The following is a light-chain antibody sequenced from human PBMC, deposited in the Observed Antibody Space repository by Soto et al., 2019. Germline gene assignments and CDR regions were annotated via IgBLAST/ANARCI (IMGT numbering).Light chain of an antibody. V-gene: IGKV1-39*01. Sequence: SLSAPLRKRVTITCRASQNINSYLNWYQQKPGKAPKLLIYGASSLQSGVPSRFSGGGSGTTFTLTITSLQPEDFVTYYCQQRYSSPPAFGRGTKVDIK. CDR2: GAS. J-gene: IGKJ1*01. CDR3: QQRYSSPPA. CDR1: QNINSY.